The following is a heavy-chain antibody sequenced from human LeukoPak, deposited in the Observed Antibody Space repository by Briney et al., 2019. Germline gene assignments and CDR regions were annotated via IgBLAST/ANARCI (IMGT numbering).Heavy chain of an antibody. Sequence: GGSLRLSCAASGFTFSSYWMSWVRQAPGKGLEWVANIKQDGSEKYYVDSVKGRFTISRDNAKNSLYLQMNSLRAEDTAVYYCAREGEWELRAIDYWGQGTLVTVSS. V-gene: IGHV3-7*01. CDR1: GFTFSSYW. CDR2: IKQDGSEK. D-gene: IGHD1-26*01. J-gene: IGHJ4*02. CDR3: AREGEWELRAIDY.